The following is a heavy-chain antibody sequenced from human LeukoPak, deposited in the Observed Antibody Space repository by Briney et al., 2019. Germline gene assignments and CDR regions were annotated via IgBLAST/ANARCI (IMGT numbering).Heavy chain of an antibody. Sequence: GASVKVSCKASGCTFSNYAISWVRQAPGQGLEWMGGSIPIFGTANYTQRFQGRVTSTADESTSTAYMELSSLRSENTAVYYCARTTPNNYDFWSGYYPYYYYGMDVWGQGTTVSVPS. J-gene: IGHJ6*02. CDR1: GCTFSNYA. CDR3: ARTTPNNYDFWSGYYPYYYYGMDV. D-gene: IGHD3-3*01. V-gene: IGHV1-69*13. CDR2: SIPIFGTA.